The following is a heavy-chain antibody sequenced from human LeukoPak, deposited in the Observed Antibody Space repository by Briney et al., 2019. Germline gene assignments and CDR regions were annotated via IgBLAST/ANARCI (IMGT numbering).Heavy chain of an antibody. Sequence: GGSLRLSCATSGFTFSSYWMTWARQVPGRGLEWVASIKKDGADKYYVESLKGRFTVSRDNARNSLFLQMNSLRVEDTALYYCARGHGDDESVYRALAYWGQGARVTVSS. CDR3: ARGHGDDESVYRALAY. CDR2: IKKDGADK. J-gene: IGHJ4*02. V-gene: IGHV3-7*01. CDR1: GFTFSSYW. D-gene: IGHD3-16*02.